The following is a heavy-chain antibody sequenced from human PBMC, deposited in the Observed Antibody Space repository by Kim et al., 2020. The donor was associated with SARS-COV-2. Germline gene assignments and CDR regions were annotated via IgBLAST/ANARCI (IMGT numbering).Heavy chain of an antibody. Sequence: ASVKVSCKASGYTFTSYYMHWVRQAPGQGLEWMGIINPSGGSTSYAQKFQGRVTMTRDTSTSTVYMELSSLRSEDTAVYYCARGPDPFYCGGDCYDFDYWGQGTLVTVSS. CDR2: INPSGGST. D-gene: IGHD2-21*02. J-gene: IGHJ4*02. CDR3: ARGPDPFYCGGDCYDFDY. V-gene: IGHV1-46*01. CDR1: GYTFTSYY.